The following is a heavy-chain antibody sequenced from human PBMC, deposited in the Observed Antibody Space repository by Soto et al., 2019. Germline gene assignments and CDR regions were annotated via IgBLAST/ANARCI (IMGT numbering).Heavy chain of an antibody. CDR1: GFSFSDYA. Sequence: EVQLLDSGGGLVQPGGSLRLSCAASGFSFSDYAMNWVRQAPGKGLEWVSEISATGGSTFYADFVKGRFTISRDNSKNTLYLHLTSLRDEDTARYYCAMASSAWYDSKSYYFDDWGPGTLVTVSS. J-gene: IGHJ4*02. CDR3: AMASSAWYDSKSYYFDD. CDR2: ISATGGST. V-gene: IGHV3-23*01. D-gene: IGHD6-19*01.